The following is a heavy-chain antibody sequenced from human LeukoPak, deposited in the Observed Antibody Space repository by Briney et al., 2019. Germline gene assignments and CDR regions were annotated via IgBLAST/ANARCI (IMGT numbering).Heavy chain of an antibody. Sequence: SETLSLTCTVSGDSISDTSHFWDWIRQPPGKGLEWIGNIYYRGTTYYNPSLKSRVTISVDTSKNQFSLNLTSVTAADTAVYYCARDRLLNGNFDYWGQGTLVTVSS. J-gene: IGHJ4*02. CDR1: GDSISDTSHF. CDR3: ARDRLLNGNFDY. V-gene: IGHV4-39*07. CDR2: IYYRGTT. D-gene: IGHD2-21*02.